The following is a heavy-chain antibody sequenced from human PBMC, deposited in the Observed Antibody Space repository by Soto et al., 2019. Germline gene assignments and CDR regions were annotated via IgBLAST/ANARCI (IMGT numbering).Heavy chain of an antibody. Sequence: SCAAAGFTFSIYAMSWVRQAPGKGLEWVSAISGSGGSTYYADSVKGRFAISRDNSKNTLYLQMNSLRADDTAVYYCAKATRGGAATLIRDYWGQGTLVTVSS. CDR1: GFTFSIYA. J-gene: IGHJ4*02. D-gene: IGHD6-13*01. CDR2: ISGSGGST. V-gene: IGHV3-23*01. CDR3: AKATRGGAATLIRDY.